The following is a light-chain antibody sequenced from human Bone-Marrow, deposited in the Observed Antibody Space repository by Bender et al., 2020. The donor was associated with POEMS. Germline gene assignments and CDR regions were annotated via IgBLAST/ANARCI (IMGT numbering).Light chain of an antibody. J-gene: IGLJ1*01. V-gene: IGLV2-23*02. CDR3: CSYVGSSTFYV. CDR1: SSDIGSYNL. CDR2: EVT. Sequence: QSALTQPASVSGSPGQSITISCNGSSSDIGSYNLVSWYQHHPGKAPKGMVYEVTKRPSGVSNRFSGSKSGSTASLTISGLQAEDEADYYCCSYVGSSTFYVFGSGTKVTVL.